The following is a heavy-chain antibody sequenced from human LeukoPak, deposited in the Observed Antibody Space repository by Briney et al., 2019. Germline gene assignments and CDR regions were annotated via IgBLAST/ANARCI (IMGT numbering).Heavy chain of an antibody. CDR3: AADLPYSNYGPLDY. J-gene: IGHJ4*02. Sequence: TTVKVSCKASGFSFATSAMQWVRQARGQRLEWIGWIVVGSGNTNYAQKFQERVTITRDTSTNTAYLELSSLRSEDTAVYFCAADLPYSNYGPLDYWGQGTLVTVSS. D-gene: IGHD4-11*01. CDR2: IVVGSGNT. CDR1: GFSFATSA. V-gene: IGHV1-58*02.